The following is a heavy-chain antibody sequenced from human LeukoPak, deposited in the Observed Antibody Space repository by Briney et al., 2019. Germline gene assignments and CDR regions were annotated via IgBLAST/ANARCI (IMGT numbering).Heavy chain of an antibody. J-gene: IGHJ4*02. Sequence: PSETLSLTCTVSGGSISSYYWSWIRQPPGKGLEWIGYIYYSGSTNYNPSLKSRVTISVDTSKNQFSLKLSSVTAADTAVYYCARSPGGTTRFDYWGQGTLVTVSS. CDR1: GGSISSYY. CDR3: ARSPGGTTRFDY. V-gene: IGHV4-59*01. CDR2: IYYSGST. D-gene: IGHD2-15*01.